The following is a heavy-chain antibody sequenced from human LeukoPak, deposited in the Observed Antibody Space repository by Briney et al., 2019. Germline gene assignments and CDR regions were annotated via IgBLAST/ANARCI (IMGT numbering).Heavy chain of an antibody. D-gene: IGHD4-17*01. Sequence: GGSLRLSCAASGLTGSHNYVSWVRQAPGKGLEWVSAIHTSGDTCYADSVKGRFTISRDNAKSSLYLHMNSLSAEDTAVYYCARLPYGDARYFDYWGQGTLVTVSS. CDR2: IHTSGDT. J-gene: IGHJ4*02. CDR1: GLTGSHNY. V-gene: IGHV3-53*01. CDR3: ARLPYGDARYFDY.